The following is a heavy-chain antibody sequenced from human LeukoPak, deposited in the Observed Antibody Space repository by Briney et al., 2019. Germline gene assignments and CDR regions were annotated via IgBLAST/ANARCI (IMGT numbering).Heavy chain of an antibody. Sequence: SETLSLTCTVSGGSISSGGYYWSWIRQHPGKGLEWIGYIYYSGSTYYNPSLKSRVTISVDTSKNQFSLKLSSVTAADTAVYYCARGSGQVVPAEHFDYWGQGTLVTVSS. D-gene: IGHD2-2*01. CDR2: IYYSGST. J-gene: IGHJ4*02. CDR1: GGSISSGGYY. CDR3: ARGSGQVVPAEHFDY. V-gene: IGHV4-31*03.